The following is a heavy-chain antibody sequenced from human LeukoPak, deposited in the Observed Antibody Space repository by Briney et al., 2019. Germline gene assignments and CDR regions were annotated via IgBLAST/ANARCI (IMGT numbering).Heavy chain of an antibody. J-gene: IGHJ5*02. V-gene: IGHV4-59*01. CDR3: ARIDPGQNSFDP. CDR1: GGSISSYY. CDR2: IYYSGST. Sequence: SETLSLTCTVSGGSISSYYWSWIRQPPGKGLAWIGYIYYSGSTNYNPSLKSRVTISVDTSKNQFSLKLSSVTAADTAVYYCARIDPGQNSFDPWGQGTLVTVSS.